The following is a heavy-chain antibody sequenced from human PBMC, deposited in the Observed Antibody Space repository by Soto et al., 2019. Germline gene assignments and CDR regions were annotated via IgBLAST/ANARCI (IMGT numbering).Heavy chain of an antibody. CDR1: GYSFTDYH. CDR3: ARGHSTDCSNGVCSFFYNHEMDV. D-gene: IGHD2-8*01. J-gene: IGHJ6*02. Sequence: ASVKVSCKASGYSFTDYHIHWVRQAPGQGLEWLGRINPKSGGTSTAQKFQGWVTMTRDRSISTVYMELTRLRSDDTAVYFCARGHSTDCSNGVCSFFYNHEMDVWGQGTTVTAP. CDR2: INPKSGGT. V-gene: IGHV1-2*04.